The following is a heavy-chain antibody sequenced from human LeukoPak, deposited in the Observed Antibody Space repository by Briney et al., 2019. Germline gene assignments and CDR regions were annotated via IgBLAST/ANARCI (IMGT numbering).Heavy chain of an antibody. D-gene: IGHD3-3*01. CDR3: ARGTGWSSDFGYFDY. CDR1: GYSFTRYW. CDR2: IYPGDSDT. V-gene: IGHV5-51*01. Sequence: PGESLKISCKGSGYSFTRYWIGWVRQMPGKGLQWMGIIYPGDSDTRYSPSFQGQVTISADKSISIAYLQISSLRASDTAMYYCARGTGWSSDFGYFDYWGQGTLVTVSS. J-gene: IGHJ4*02.